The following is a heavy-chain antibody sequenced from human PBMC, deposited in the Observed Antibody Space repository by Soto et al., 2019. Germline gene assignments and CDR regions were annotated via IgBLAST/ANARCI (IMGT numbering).Heavy chain of an antibody. CDR3: AHFSVGGPARSGAFDI. CDR1: GGTFSNYA. Sequence: QVQLVQSGAEVKKPGSSVKVSCKASGGTFSNYAINWVRQAPGQGLELMGGIIPMFGTANYAQNYQARVTLTAVESTSTAHMELSSLRSEDTAVYFCAHFSVGGPARSGAFDIWGQGTRVTVSS. V-gene: IGHV1-69*01. D-gene: IGHD2-2*01. J-gene: IGHJ3*02. CDR2: IIPMFGTA.